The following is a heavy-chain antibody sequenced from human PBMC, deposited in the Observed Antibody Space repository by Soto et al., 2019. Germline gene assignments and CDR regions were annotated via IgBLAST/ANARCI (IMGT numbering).Heavy chain of an antibody. CDR2: IYWDDDK. CDR3: AHYVSTSPAGWFDP. J-gene: IGHJ5*02. Sequence: QITLKESGPTLVKPTQTLTLTCTFSGLSLSTSGEAVGWIRQPPGKALEWLALIYWDDDKRYNPTLKTRLTMTKDNSKNQVVLTLTNMDPVDTATYYCAHYVSTSPAGWFDPWGQGILVTVSS. V-gene: IGHV2-5*02. D-gene: IGHD3-10*02. CDR1: GLSLSTSGEA.